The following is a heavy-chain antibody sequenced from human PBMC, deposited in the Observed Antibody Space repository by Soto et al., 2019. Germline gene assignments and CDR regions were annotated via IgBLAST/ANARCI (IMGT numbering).Heavy chain of an antibody. V-gene: IGHV4-39*01. J-gene: IGHJ4*02. CDR2: IYYSGST. CDR1: GGSISSSSYY. CDR3: AALRYFDWLSQGYFDY. D-gene: IGHD3-9*01. Sequence: SETLSLTCTVSGGSISSSSYYWGWIRQPPGKGLEWIGSIYYSGSTYYNPSLKSRVTISVDTSKNQFSLKLSSVTAADTAVYYCAALRYFDWLSQGYFDYWGQGTLVTVSS.